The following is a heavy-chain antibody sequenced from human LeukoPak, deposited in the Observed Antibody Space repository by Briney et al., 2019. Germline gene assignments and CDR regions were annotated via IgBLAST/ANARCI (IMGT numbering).Heavy chain of an antibody. J-gene: IGHJ4*02. CDR1: GYTFTSYY. CDR2: INPSGGST. V-gene: IGHV1-46*01. Sequence: ASAWVSCKASGYTFTSYYMHWVRQAPGQGLEWMGIINPSGGSTSYAQKFRGRVTMTRDTSTSTVYMELSSLRSEDTAVYYCARVRVTAPPFPYDFDYWGQGTLVSVTS. CDR3: ARVRVTAPPFPYDFDY. D-gene: IGHD2-21*02.